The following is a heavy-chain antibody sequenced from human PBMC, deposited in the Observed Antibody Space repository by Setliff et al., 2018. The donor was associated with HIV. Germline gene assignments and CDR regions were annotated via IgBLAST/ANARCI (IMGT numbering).Heavy chain of an antibody. V-gene: IGHV4-61*09. D-gene: IGHD2-8*01. CDR1: GGSISSGSDY. J-gene: IGHJ3*02. Sequence: SETLSLTCTVSGGSISSGSDYWSWIRQPAGKGLEWIGHIYTSGSTNYNPSLKSRVTISVDTSKNQFSLKLSSVTAADTAVYYCARGLGYCSNGICFAVTSNVFDIWGQGTMVTVS. CDR3: ARGLGYCSNGICFAVTSNVFDI. CDR2: IYTSGST.